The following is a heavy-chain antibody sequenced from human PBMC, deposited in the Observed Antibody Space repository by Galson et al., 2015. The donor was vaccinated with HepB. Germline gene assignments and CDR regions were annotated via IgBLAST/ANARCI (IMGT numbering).Heavy chain of an antibody. V-gene: IGHV3-11*06. CDR2: ISSNTIYT. J-gene: IGHJ4*02. D-gene: IGHD4/OR15-4a*01. Sequence: SLRLSCAASGFTFSDYYMTWIRQAPGKGLGWLSYISSNTIYTNYADSVKGRFSISRDNVKNSAYLQMNSLRAEDTALYYCARVAHADYGDHAHFDYWGPGTLVTVSS. CDR3: ARVAHADYGDHAHFDY. CDR1: GFTFSDYY.